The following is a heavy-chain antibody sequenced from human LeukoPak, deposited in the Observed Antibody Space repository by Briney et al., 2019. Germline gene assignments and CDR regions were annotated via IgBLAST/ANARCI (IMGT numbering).Heavy chain of an antibody. CDR3: ARLGLDSISSVDY. J-gene: IGHJ4*02. V-gene: IGHV4-39*01. Sequence: SSETLSLTCTVSGGSISSSSYYWGWIRQPPGKGLEWIGSIYYSGSTYYNPSLKSRVTISVDTSKNQFSLKLSSVTAADTAVYYCARLGLDSISSVDYWGQGTLVTVSS. D-gene: IGHD6-6*01. CDR1: GGSISSSSYY. CDR2: IYYSGST.